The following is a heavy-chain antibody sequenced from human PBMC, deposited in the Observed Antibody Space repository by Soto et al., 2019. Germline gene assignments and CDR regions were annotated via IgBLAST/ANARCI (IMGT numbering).Heavy chain of an antibody. Sequence: QVQLVQSGAEVKKPGSSVKVSCKASGGTFSSYAISWVRQAPGQGLEWMGGIIPIFGTANYAQKFQGRVTITADKSPSQAYLGRGGPGSEGPAGFYRGGGGGADSSSWFDPWGQGTLVTVSS. D-gene: IGHD6-6*01. J-gene: IGHJ5*02. CDR3: GGGGGADSSSWFDP. V-gene: IGHV1-69*06. CDR1: GGTFSSYA. CDR2: IIPIFGTA.